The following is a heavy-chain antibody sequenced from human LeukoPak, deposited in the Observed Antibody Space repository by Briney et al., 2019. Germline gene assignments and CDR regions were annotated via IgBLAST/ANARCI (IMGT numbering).Heavy chain of an antibody. CDR1: GYIFTDYY. J-gene: IGHJ4*02. V-gene: IGHV1-2*02. Sequence: AASVKVSCKASGYIFTDYYMHWVRQAPGQGLEWMGWINPNSGGTNYAQKFQGRVTMTRDTSISTAYMELSRLRSDDTAVYYCARQYQLLYDGGDVGSLSNWGQGTLVTVSS. CDR3: ARQYQLLYDGGDVGSLSN. CDR2: INPNSGGT. D-gene: IGHD2-2*02.